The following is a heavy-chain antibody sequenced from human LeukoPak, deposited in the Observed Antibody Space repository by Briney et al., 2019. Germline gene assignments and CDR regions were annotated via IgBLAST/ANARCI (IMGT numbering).Heavy chain of an antibody. J-gene: IGHJ6*03. CDR1: GGTVSNYS. CDR3: ARYLSPNTPIVGAPPDYYYYMDV. Sequence: SVKVSCKAPGGTVSNYSLSWVRQAPGQGLEWMGRVIPRPGRSSYEPKFQGRVTITADRSTDTAYMELSSLRSEDTAVYYCARYLSPNTPIVGAPPDYYYYMDVWGKGTTVTVSS. D-gene: IGHD1-26*01. CDR2: VIPRPGRS. V-gene: IGHV1-69*02.